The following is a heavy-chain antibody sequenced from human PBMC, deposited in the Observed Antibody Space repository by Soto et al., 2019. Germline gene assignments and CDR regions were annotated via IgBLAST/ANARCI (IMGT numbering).Heavy chain of an antibody. D-gene: IGHD3-16*01. CDR1: GGSISSYY. CDR2: IYYSGST. CDR3: VIRGALFGSEGDY. Sequence: SETLSLTCTVSGGSISSYYWSWIRQPPGKGLEWIGYIYYSGSTNYNPSLKSRVTISVDTSKNQFSLKLSSVTAADTAVYYCVIRGALFGSEGDYWGQGTLVTVSS. V-gene: IGHV4-59*01. J-gene: IGHJ4*02.